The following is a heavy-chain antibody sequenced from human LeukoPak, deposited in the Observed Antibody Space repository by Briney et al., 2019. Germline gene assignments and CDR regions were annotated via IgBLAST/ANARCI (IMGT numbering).Heavy chain of an antibody. V-gene: IGHV4-39*01. D-gene: IGHD2-21*02. J-gene: IGHJ4*02. CDR3: ARHGHHGDHDY. CDR2: GHYSGNT. Sequence: SETLSLTCTVSGGSISAISGGPYYWGWTRQPPGKGLEWIGSGHYSGNTYNPSLKSRVTISIDTSKNQFSLKVSSVTAADTAVYYRARHGHHGDHDYWGQGNLVTVSS. CDR1: GGSISAISGGPYY.